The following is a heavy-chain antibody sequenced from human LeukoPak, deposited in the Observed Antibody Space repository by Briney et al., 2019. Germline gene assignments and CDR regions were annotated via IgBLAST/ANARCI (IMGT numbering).Heavy chain of an antibody. CDR3: ARVVRYYDSSGYSKGYFDY. V-gene: IGHV4-31*03. J-gene: IGHJ4*02. D-gene: IGHD3-22*01. Sequence: PSETLSLTCTVSDGSVSSGGYYWRWIRQHPGKGLEWIGYIYYSGSTYYNPSLKSRVTISVDTSKNQFSLKLSSVTAADTAVYYCARVVRYYDSSGYSKGYFDYWGQGTLVTVSS. CDR2: IYYSGST. CDR1: DGSVSSGGYY.